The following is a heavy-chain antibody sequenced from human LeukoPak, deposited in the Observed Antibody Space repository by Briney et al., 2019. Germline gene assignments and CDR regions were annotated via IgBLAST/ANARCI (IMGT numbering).Heavy chain of an antibody. Sequence: TSETLSLTCTVSGGSISSYYWSWIRQPPGRGLEWIEYTYYSGSTNYNPSLKNRVTISVDTSKNQFSLKLSSVTAADTAVYYCARDLGDVYNLFDYWGQGTLVTVSS. CDR2: TYYSGST. V-gene: IGHV4-59*01. J-gene: IGHJ4*02. CDR3: ARDLGDVYNLFDY. D-gene: IGHD5-24*01. CDR1: GGSISSYY.